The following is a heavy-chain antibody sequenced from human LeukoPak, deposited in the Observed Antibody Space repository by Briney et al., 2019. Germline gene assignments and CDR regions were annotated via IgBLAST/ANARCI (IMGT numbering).Heavy chain of an antibody. V-gene: IGHV3-30-3*01. CDR1: GFTFSSYA. Sequence: GRSLRLSCAASGFTFSSYAMHWVRQAPGRGREGLAVISYDGSNKYYADSVKGRFTISRDNSKNTLYLQMTSLRAEDTAVYYCARDFETVAGTRYFDYWGQGTLVTVSS. D-gene: IGHD6-19*01. CDR2: ISYDGSNK. J-gene: IGHJ4*02. CDR3: ARDFETVAGTRYFDY.